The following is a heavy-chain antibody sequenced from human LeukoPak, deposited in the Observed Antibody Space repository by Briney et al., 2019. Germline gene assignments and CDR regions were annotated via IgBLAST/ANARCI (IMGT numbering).Heavy chain of an antibody. Sequence: GGSLRLSCAASGFTFSSYGMHWVRQAPGKGLEWAAVIWYDGSNKYYADSVKGRFTISRDNSKNTLYLQMNSLRAEDTAVYYCARGGVATIGIDYWGQGTLVTVSS. J-gene: IGHJ4*02. CDR1: GFTFSSYG. CDR2: IWYDGSNK. D-gene: IGHD5-12*01. CDR3: ARGGVATIGIDY. V-gene: IGHV3-33*01.